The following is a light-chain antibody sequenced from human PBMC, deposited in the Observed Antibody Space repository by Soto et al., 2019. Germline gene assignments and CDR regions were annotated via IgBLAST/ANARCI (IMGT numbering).Light chain of an antibody. CDR2: EAS. V-gene: IGKV1-5*03. J-gene: IGKJ1*01. CDR3: HQHDTYSWT. Sequence: DIQMTQSPSTLSASVGDTVTITCRAGQGISRWLAWYQQKPGRAPNLLIYEASTLESGVPSRFRGSASGTAFTLTISSLHPDDIATYYCHQHDTYSWTFGQGTKVEI. CDR1: QGISRW.